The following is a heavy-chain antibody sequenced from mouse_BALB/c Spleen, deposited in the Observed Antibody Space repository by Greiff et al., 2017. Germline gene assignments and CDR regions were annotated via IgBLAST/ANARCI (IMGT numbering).Heavy chain of an antibody. D-gene: IGHD2-2*01. CDR1: GYSITSDYA. CDR2: ISYSGST. Sequence: EVMLVESGPGLVKPSQSLSLTCTVTGYSITSDYAWNWIRQFPGNKLEWMGYISYSGSTSYNPSLKSRISITRDTSKNQFFLQLNSVTTEDTATYYCASPYGYDHFDVWGAGTTVTVSS. CDR3: ASPYGYDHFDV. J-gene: IGHJ1*01. V-gene: IGHV3-2*02.